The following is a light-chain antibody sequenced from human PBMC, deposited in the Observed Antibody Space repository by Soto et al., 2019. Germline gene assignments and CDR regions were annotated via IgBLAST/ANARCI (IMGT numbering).Light chain of an antibody. Sequence: DIQMTQSPSTLSASVGDRVTITCRASQSISSWLAWYQQKPGKAPKLLIYDASSLESGVPSRFSGSGSGTEFTLTISSLQPDDFATYYRQQYNSYSPQYTFGQGTKLEIK. J-gene: IGKJ2*01. V-gene: IGKV1-5*01. CDR1: QSISSW. CDR3: QQYNSYSPQYT. CDR2: DAS.